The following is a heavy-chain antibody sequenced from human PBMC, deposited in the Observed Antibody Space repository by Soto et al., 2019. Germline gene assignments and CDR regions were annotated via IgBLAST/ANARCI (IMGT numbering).Heavy chain of an antibody. CDR1: GGSISSGGYS. J-gene: IGHJ4*02. CDR3: ARYSYDQDYFDY. Sequence: SETLSLTCAVPGGSISSGGYSWSWIRQPPGKGLEWIGYIYHSGSTYYNPSLKSRVTISVDTSKNQFSLKLSSVTAADTAVYYCARYSYDQDYFDYWGQGTLVTVSS. CDR2: IYHSGST. D-gene: IGHD5-18*01. V-gene: IGHV4-30-2*02.